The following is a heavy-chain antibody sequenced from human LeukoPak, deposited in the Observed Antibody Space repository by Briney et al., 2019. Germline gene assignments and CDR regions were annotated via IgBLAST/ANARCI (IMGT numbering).Heavy chain of an antibody. CDR2: INHSGST. D-gene: IGHD3-10*01. CDR1: GGSISSYY. CDR3: AVWFGELEPY. J-gene: IGHJ4*02. Sequence: MTSETLSLTCTVSGGSISSYYWSWIRQPPGKGLEWIGEINHSGSTNYNPSLKSRVTISVDTSKNQFSLKLSSVTAADTAVYYCAVWFGELEPYWGQGTLVTVSS. V-gene: IGHV4-34*01.